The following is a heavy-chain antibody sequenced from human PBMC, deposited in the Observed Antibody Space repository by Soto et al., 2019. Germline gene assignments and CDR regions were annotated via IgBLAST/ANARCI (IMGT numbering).Heavy chain of an antibody. J-gene: IGHJ4*02. CDR1: GYTFTSYY. V-gene: IGHV1-46*01. CDR3: ARDRFYYDSSGYPAY. Sequence: ASVKVSFKASGYTFTSYYMHWVRQAPGQGLEWMGIINPSGGSTSYAQKLQGRVTMTRDTSTSTVYMELSSLRSEDTAVYYCARDRFYYDSSGYPAYWGQGTLVTVSS. D-gene: IGHD3-22*01. CDR2: INPSGGST.